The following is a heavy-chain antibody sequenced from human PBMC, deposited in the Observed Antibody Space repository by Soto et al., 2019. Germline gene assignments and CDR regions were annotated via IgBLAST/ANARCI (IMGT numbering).Heavy chain of an antibody. D-gene: IGHD4-17*01. CDR2: IRSKANSYAT. V-gene: IGHV3-73*01. Sequence: GGSLRLSCAASGFTFSGSAMHWVRQASGKGLEWVGRIRSKANSYATAYAASVKGRFTISRDDSKNTAYLQMNSLKTEDTAVYYCTRHGVSTVTDDYWGQGTLVTVSS. CDR1: GFTFSGSA. J-gene: IGHJ4*02. CDR3: TRHGVSTVTDDY.